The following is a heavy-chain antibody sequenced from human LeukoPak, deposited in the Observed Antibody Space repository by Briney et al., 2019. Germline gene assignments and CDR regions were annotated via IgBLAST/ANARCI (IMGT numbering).Heavy chain of an antibody. Sequence: GRSLRLSCAASAFTFSTYGMHWVRQAPGKGLEWVALISYAGSNQYCADSVKGRFTISRDNSKNTLYLQMNSLRAEDTAVYYCAKGTYYDGGGLAFDIWGQGTMVTVSS. CDR2: ISYAGSNQ. CDR3: AKGTYYDGGGLAFDI. V-gene: IGHV3-30*18. J-gene: IGHJ3*02. CDR1: AFTFSTYG. D-gene: IGHD3-22*01.